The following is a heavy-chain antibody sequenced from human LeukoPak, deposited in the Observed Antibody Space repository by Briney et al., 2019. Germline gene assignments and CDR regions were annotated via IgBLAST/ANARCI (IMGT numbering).Heavy chain of an antibody. CDR3: ARGGGYASPIGY. CDR2: IYHSGST. J-gene: IGHJ4*02. D-gene: IGHD5-12*01. CDR1: GGSISTYY. Sequence: SETLSLTCTLSGGSISTYYWSWIRQPPGKGLEWIGYIYHSGSTNYNPSLKSRVTISVDTSKHQFSLKLSSVTAADTAVYYCARGGGYASPIGYWGQGALVTVSS. V-gene: IGHV4-59*01.